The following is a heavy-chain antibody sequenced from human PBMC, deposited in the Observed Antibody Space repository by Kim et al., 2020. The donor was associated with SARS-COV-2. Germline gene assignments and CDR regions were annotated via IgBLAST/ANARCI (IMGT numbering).Heavy chain of an antibody. D-gene: IGHD1-26*01. CDR3: ARAESGSYAY. J-gene: IGHJ4*02. Sequence: SETLSLTCAVYGGSFSGYYWSWIRQPPGKGLEWIGEINHSGSTNYNPSLKSRVTISVDTSKNQFSLKLSSVTAADTAVYYCARAESGSYAYWGQGTLVTVSS. V-gene: IGHV4-34*01. CDR2: INHSGST. CDR1: GGSFSGYY.